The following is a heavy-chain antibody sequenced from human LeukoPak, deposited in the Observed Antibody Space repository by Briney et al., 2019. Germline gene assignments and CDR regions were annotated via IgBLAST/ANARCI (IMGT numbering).Heavy chain of an antibody. CDR1: GFTFSSYE. J-gene: IGHJ5*02. Sequence: GGSLRFSCAASGFTFSSYEMNWVRQAPGKGLEWVSYISSSGSTIYYADSVKGRFTISRDNAKNSLYLQMNSLRAEDTAVYYCARELRGVVGINWFDPWGQGTLVTVSS. D-gene: IGHD3-3*01. V-gene: IGHV3-48*03. CDR2: ISSSGSTI. CDR3: ARELRGVVGINWFDP.